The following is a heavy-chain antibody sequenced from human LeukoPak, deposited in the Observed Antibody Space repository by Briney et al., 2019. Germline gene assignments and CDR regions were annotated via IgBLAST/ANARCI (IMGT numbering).Heavy chain of an antibody. Sequence: SETLSLTCTVSGGSISSYYWSWIRQPPGKGLEWIGEINHSGSTNYNPSLKSRVTISVDTSKNQFSLKLSSVTAADTAVYYCATIPGIAAAGTGYWGQGTLVTVSS. D-gene: IGHD6-13*01. CDR2: INHSGST. J-gene: IGHJ4*02. CDR3: ATIPGIAAAGTGY. V-gene: IGHV4-34*01. CDR1: GGSISSYY.